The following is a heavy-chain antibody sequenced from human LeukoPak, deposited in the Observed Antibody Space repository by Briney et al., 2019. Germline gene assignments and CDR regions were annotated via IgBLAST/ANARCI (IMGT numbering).Heavy chain of an antibody. V-gene: IGHV4-39*01. CDR2: IYYSGNT. CDR3: ARPDRGTVTTVDY. J-gene: IGHJ4*02. CDR1: GGSISSSSYY. Sequence: SETLSLTCTVSGGSISSSSYYWGWIRQPPGKGLEWIGSIYYSGNTYYNPSLKSRVTISVDTSKNQSSLKLSSVTAADTAVYYCARPDRGTVTTVDYWGQGTLVTVSS. D-gene: IGHD4-17*01.